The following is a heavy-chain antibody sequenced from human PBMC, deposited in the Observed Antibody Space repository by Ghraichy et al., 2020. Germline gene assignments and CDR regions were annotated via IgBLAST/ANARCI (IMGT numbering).Heavy chain of an antibody. CDR3: ARGEYYDSSGSTFDY. CDR2: INSDGSST. V-gene: IGHV3-74*01. D-gene: IGHD3-22*01. J-gene: IGHJ4*02. CDR1: GFTFSSYW. Sequence: GGSLRLSCAASGFTFSSYWMHWVRQAPGKGLVWVSRINSDGSSTSYADSVKGRFTISRDNAKNTLYLQMNSLRAEDTAVYYCARGEYYDSSGSTFDYWGQGTLVTVSS.